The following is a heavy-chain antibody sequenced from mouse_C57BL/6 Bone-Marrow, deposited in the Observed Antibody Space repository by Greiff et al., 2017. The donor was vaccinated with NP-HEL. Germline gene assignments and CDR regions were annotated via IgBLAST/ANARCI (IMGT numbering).Heavy chain of an antibody. D-gene: IGHD2-3*01. CDR2: IYPSDSET. J-gene: IGHJ2*01. Sequence: VQLQQPGAELVRPGSSVKLSCKASGYTFTSYWMDWVKQRPGQGLEWIGNIYPSDSETHYNQKFKDKATLTVDKSSSTAYMQLSSLTSEDSAVYYCARYGYYPYFDYWGQGTTITVSS. V-gene: IGHV1-61*01. CDR3: ARYGYYPYFDY. CDR1: GYTFTSYW.